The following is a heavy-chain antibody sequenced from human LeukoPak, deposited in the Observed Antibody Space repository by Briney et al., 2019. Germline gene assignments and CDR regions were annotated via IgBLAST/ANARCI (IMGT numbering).Heavy chain of an antibody. CDR3: ARDAKRFYAANWFDP. J-gene: IGHJ5*02. V-gene: IGHV4-39*07. D-gene: IGHD2/OR15-2a*01. Sequence: SETLSLTCTVSGGSIYSSNSYWAWIRQPPGKGLEWIGSIFYGGSTFYNPSLKRRVTISVDTSKNQFSLNLTSVTAADTAVYYCARDAKRFYAANWFDPWGQGTLVTVSS. CDR1: GGSIYSSNSY. CDR2: IFYGGST.